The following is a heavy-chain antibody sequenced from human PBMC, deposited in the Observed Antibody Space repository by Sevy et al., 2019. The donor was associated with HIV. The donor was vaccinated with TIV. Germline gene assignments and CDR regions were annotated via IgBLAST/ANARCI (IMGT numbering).Heavy chain of an antibody. Sequence: GGSLRLSCAASGFSFSSYAMNWVRLAPGKGLEWVSSISSTPGYIYYADSVKGRFTISRDNAKNSLYLQMNSLRAEDTAVYYCARHTVTTIRGAFDFWGHGTMVTVS. CDR1: GFSFSSYA. CDR3: ARHTVTTIRGAFDF. V-gene: IGHV3-21*01. D-gene: IGHD4-17*01. CDR2: ISSTPGYI. J-gene: IGHJ3*01.